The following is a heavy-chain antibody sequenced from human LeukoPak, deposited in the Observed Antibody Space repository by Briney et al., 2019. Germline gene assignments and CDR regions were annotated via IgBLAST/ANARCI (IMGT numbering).Heavy chain of an antibody. D-gene: IGHD2-15*01. V-gene: IGHV3-30-3*01. J-gene: IGHJ5*02. CDR3: VRGGPSTWS. CDR2: ISYDGSNK. CDR1: GFTFSSYA. Sequence: GGSLRLSCAASGFTFSSYAMHWVRQAPGKGLEWVAVISYDGSNKYYADSVKGRFTISRDNSKNTLYLQMNSLRAEDTAVYYCVRGGPSTWSWGQGTLVTVSS.